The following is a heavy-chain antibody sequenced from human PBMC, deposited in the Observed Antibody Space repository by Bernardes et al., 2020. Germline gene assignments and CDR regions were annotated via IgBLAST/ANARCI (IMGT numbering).Heavy chain of an antibody. CDR1: GGSFSGYY. Sequence: SETLSLTCAVYGGSFSGYYWSWIRQPPGKGLEWIGEINHSGSTNYNPSLKSRVTISVDTSKNQFSLKLSSVTAADTAVYYCAYTPVPPGTTEYYYYGMDVWGQGTTVTVSS. J-gene: IGHJ6*02. CDR3: AYTPVPPGTTEYYYYGMDV. CDR2: INHSGST. D-gene: IGHD4-17*01. V-gene: IGHV4-34*01.